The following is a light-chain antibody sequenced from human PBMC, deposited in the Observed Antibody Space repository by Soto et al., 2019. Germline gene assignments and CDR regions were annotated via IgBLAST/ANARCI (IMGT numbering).Light chain of an antibody. Sequence: VLKQSPATLSLSPGERATLSCRASQSVSSYLAWYQQKPGQAPRLLIYDASNRATGIPARFSGSGSGTDFTLTISSLQSEDFAVYYCQQYNNWPPCSFGQGTKVDI. CDR1: QSVSSY. CDR2: DAS. V-gene: IGKV3-11*01. J-gene: IGKJ1*01. CDR3: QQYNNWPPCS.